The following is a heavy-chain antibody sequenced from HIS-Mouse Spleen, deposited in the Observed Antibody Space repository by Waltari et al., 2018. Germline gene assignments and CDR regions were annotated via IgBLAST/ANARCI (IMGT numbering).Heavy chain of an antibody. Sequence: QVQLQQWGAGLLKPSETLSLTCAVYGGSFSGYYWSWIRQPPGKGLEWIGEINHSGSTNYNPSLKSRVTISVDTAKNQFSLKLSSVTAADTAVYYCARGSHVVVPAAIVGDWFDPWGQGTLVTVSS. CDR3: ARGSHVVVPAAIVGDWFDP. V-gene: IGHV4-34*01. J-gene: IGHJ5*02. CDR2: INHSGST. D-gene: IGHD2-2*01. CDR1: GGSFSGYY.